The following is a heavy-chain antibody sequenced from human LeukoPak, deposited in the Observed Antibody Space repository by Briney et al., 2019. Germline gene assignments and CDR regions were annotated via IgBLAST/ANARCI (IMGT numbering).Heavy chain of an antibody. D-gene: IGHD6-19*01. Sequence: GASVKVSCKASGGTFSSYAISWVRQAPGQGLEWMGGIIPIFGTANYAQKLQGRVTMTTDTSTSTAYMELRSLRSDDTAVYYCARARSGWYATPWGQGTLVTVSS. V-gene: IGHV1-69*05. CDR3: ARARSGWYATP. CDR2: IIPIFGTA. CDR1: GGTFSSYA. J-gene: IGHJ5*02.